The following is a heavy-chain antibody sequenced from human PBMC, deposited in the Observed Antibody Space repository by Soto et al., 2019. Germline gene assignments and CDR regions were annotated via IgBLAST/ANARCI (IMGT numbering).Heavy chain of an antibody. D-gene: IGHD6-19*01. Sequence: SVKVSCKASRVAFSKFIVTWVRQAPGLGLEWVGGIIPIFGTANYAQKFQGRVTITADESTSTSHMEVNNLRSEDTAVYYCAKVRYSSPMGYYYGMDVWGQGTKVTVSS. CDR3: AKVRYSSPMGYYYGMDV. V-gene: IGHV1-69*13. J-gene: IGHJ6*02. CDR2: IIPIFGTA. CDR1: RVAFSKFI.